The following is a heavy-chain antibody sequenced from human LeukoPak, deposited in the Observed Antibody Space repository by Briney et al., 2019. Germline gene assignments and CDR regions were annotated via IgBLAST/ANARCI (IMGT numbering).Heavy chain of an antibody. D-gene: IGHD2-15*01. V-gene: IGHV3-30*03. J-gene: IGHJ5*02. CDR2: ISYDGSNK. CDR1: GFTFSRYW. CDR3: ARSRCSGGSCYRRTNSLGWFDP. Sequence: QSGGSLRLSCAASGFTFSRYWMSWVRQAPGKGLEWVAVISYDGSNKYYADSVKGRFTISRDNAKNSLYLQMNSLRAEDTAVYYCARSRCSGGSCYRRTNSLGWFDPWGQGTLVTVSS.